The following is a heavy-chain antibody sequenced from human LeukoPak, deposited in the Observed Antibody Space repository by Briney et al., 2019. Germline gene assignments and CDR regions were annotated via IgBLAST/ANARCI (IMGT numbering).Heavy chain of an antibody. Sequence: SETLSLTCAVYGGSFSGYYWSWIRQPPGKGLEWIGYIYYSGSTYYNPSLKSRVTISVDTSKNHFSLKLSSVTAADTAVYYCATNRRFLEWLFFDYWGQGTLVTVTS. CDR1: GGSFSGYY. D-gene: IGHD3-3*01. V-gene: IGHV4-30-4*08. CDR3: ATNRRFLEWLFFDY. CDR2: IYYSGST. J-gene: IGHJ4*02.